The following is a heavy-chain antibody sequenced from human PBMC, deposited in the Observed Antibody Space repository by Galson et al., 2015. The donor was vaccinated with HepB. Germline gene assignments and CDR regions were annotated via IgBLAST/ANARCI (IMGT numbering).Heavy chain of an antibody. J-gene: IGHJ4*02. D-gene: IGHD6-19*01. Sequence: SLRLSCAASGFTFSNYAMSWVRQAPGKGLEWVSALSGSGITTYYADSVKGRFTISRDYSKNTLYLQMNSLRAEDTAVYYCAKGDEGAGTLVGGVLDYWGQGTLVTVSS. CDR2: LSGSGITT. V-gene: IGHV3-23*01. CDR3: AKGDEGAGTLVGGVLDY. CDR1: GFTFSNYA.